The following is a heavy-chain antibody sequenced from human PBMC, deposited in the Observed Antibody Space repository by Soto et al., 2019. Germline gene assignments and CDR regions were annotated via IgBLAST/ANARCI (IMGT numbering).Heavy chain of an antibody. D-gene: IGHD1-26*01. Sequence: EVQLEESGGGLVQPGGSLRLSCAASGFIFSNYYMSWVRQPPGKGLEWVANIKQDGSEKGYVDSVRGRFTISRDDAKNSLYLQMNSLRAEDTAVYYCARQILGSSTTFDPWGQGTLVIVSP. CDR2: IKQDGSEK. CDR1: GFIFSNYY. CDR3: ARQILGSSTTFDP. V-gene: IGHV3-7*01. J-gene: IGHJ5*02.